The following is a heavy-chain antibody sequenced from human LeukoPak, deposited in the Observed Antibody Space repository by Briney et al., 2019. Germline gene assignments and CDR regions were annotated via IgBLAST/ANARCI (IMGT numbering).Heavy chain of an antibody. Sequence: PSETLSLTCTVSGGSISSGSYYWSWIRQPAGTGLEWIGRIYTSGSTNYNPSLKSRVTISVDTSKNQFSLKLSSVTAADTAVYYCARGAGGHYDILTGYLYYFDYWGQGTLVTVSS. CDR3: ARGAGGHYDILTGYLYYFDY. V-gene: IGHV4-61*02. J-gene: IGHJ4*02. D-gene: IGHD3-9*01. CDR1: GGSISSGSYY. CDR2: IYTSGST.